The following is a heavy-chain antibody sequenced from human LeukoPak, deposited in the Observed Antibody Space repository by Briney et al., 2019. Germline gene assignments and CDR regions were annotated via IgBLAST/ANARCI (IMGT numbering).Heavy chain of an antibody. CDR3: ATDGGRVIRANFDY. D-gene: IGHD2-21*01. Sequence: PGRSLRLSCAASGFTFSRYAMHWVRQAPGKGLEWVAVISYDGSNKYYADSVKGRFTISRDNSKNTLSLQMNNLRTEDAAVYYCATDGGRVIRANFDYWGQGTLVTVSS. V-gene: IGHV3-30-3*01. J-gene: IGHJ4*02. CDR1: GFTFSRYA. CDR2: ISYDGSNK.